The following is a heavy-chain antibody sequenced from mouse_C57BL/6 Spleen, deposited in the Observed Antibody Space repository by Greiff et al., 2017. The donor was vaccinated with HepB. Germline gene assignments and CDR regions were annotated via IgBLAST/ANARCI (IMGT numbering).Heavy chain of an antibody. CDR3: ARFPYYYGSSYYFDY. CDR1: GYTFTDYN. D-gene: IGHD1-1*01. V-gene: IGHV1-18*01. J-gene: IGHJ2*01. Sequence: VQLQQSGPELVKPGASVKIPCKASGYTFTDYNMDWVKQSHGKSLEWIGDINPNNGGTIYNQKFKGKATLTVDKSSSTAYMELRSLTSEDTAVYYCARFPYYYGSSYYFDYWGQGTTLTVSS. CDR2: INPNNGGT.